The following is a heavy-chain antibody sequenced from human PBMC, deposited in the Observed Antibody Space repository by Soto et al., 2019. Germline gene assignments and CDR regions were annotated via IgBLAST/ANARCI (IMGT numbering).Heavy chain of an antibody. CDR3: AKDFSSGYYYFDY. Sequence: GGSLRLSCAASGFTFSSYAMSWVRQAPGKGLEWVSVISDSGGSTYHADSVKGRFTISRDNSKNTLYLQMNSLRAEDTAVYYCAKDFSSGYYYFDYWGQGXLVTVSS. CDR1: GFTFSSYA. J-gene: IGHJ4*02. D-gene: IGHD3-22*01. CDR2: ISDSGGST. V-gene: IGHV3-23*01.